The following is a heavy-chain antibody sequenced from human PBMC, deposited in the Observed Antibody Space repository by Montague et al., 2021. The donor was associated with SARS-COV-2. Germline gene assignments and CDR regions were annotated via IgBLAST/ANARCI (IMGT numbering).Heavy chain of an antibody. CDR1: GGSISSGGYY. CDR3: ARDSGYYDSSGYSYDAFDI. D-gene: IGHD3-22*01. V-gene: IGHV4-31*03. Sequence: TLSLTCTVSGGSISSGGYYWSWIRQHPGEGLEWIGYIYHTGXTXYXXXXKXRVTISKETSKNHFSLNLSSVTAADSAVYYCARDSGYYDSSGYSYDAFDIWGQGTKVTVSS. CDR2: IYHTGXT. J-gene: IGHJ3*02.